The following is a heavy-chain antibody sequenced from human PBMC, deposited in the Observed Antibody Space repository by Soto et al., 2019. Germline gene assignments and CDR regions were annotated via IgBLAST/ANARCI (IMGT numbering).Heavy chain of an antibody. Sequence: GGSLRLSCAASGFTFSSYAMHWVRQAPGKGLEWVAVISYDGSNKYYADSVKGRFTISRDNSKNTLYLQMNSLRAEDTAVYYCATISTVTTFPSDYWGQGTLVTVSS. CDR3: ATISTVTTFPSDY. J-gene: IGHJ4*02. CDR2: ISYDGSNK. D-gene: IGHD4-17*01. V-gene: IGHV3-30-3*01. CDR1: GFTFSSYA.